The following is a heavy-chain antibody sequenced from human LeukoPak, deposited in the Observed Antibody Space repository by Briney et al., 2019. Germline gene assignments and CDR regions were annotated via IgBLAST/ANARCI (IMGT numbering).Heavy chain of an antibody. CDR2: ISGSGGST. CDR3: AKVGNVDTAMVDY. D-gene: IGHD5-18*01. CDR1: GFTFSTYA. V-gene: IGHV3-23*01. J-gene: IGHJ4*02. Sequence: PGGSLRLSCAAPGFTFSTYAMSWVRQAPGKGLEWVSAISGSGGSTYYADSVKGRFTISRDNSKNTLYLQMNSMRAEDTAVYFCAKVGNVDTAMVDYWGQETLVTVSS.